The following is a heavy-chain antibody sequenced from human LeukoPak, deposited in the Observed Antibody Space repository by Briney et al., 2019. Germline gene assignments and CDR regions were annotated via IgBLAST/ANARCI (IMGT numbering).Heavy chain of an antibody. D-gene: IGHD4-17*01. CDR1: GFTFDDYA. CDR3: AKGQPGGTVSRGMDV. Sequence: PGGSLRLSCAASGFTFDDYAMHWVRQAPGKGLEWVSGISWNSGSIGYADSVKGRFTISRDNAKNSLYLQMNSLRAEDTALYYCAKGQPGGTVSRGMDVWGQGTTVTVSS. J-gene: IGHJ6*02. CDR2: ISWNSGSI. V-gene: IGHV3-9*01.